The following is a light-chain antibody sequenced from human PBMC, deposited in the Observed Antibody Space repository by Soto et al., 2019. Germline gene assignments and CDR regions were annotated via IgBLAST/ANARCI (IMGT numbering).Light chain of an antibody. V-gene: IGKV3-15*01. CDR1: QSVNSN. CDR2: GVS. Sequence: EIVMTQSPATLSVSPGERATLSCRASQSVNSNLAWYQQKPGQAPRLLIYGVSTRATGIPARFSGSGSGTEFTLTISSLQSEDFAVYYCQQYNKWPPVTFGGGTKVDIK. J-gene: IGKJ4*01. CDR3: QQYNKWPPVT.